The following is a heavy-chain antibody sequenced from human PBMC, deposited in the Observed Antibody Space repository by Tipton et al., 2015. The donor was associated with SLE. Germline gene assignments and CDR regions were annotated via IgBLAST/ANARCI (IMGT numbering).Heavy chain of an antibody. J-gene: IGHJ5*02. Sequence: TLSLTCTVSGGSISSGSYYWSWIRQPAGKGLEWIGRIYTSGSTNYNPSLKSRVTISVDTSKNQFSLKLGSVTAADTAVYYCARRVVVPAAINWFDPWGQGTLVTVSS. D-gene: IGHD2-2*01. CDR1: GGSISSGSYY. V-gene: IGHV4-61*02. CDR2: IYTSGST. CDR3: ARRVVVPAAINWFDP.